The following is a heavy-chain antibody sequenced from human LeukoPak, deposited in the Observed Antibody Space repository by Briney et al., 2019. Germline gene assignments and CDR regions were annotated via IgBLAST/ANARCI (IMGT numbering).Heavy chain of an antibody. CDR1: GFTFSAYG. J-gene: IGHJ6*02. V-gene: IGHV3-48*02. CDR2: ISSTSSTI. CDR3: ARRSYGMDV. Sequence: GGSLRLSCAASGFTFSAYGINWVRQAPGKGLEWVSYISSTSSTIHYADAVKGRFTISRDNAKNSLYLQMNSLRDEDTAVYYCARRSYGMDVWGQGATVTVSS.